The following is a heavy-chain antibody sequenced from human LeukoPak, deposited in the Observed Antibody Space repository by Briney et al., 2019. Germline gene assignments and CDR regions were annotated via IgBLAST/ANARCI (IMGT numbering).Heavy chain of an antibody. CDR3: ARDPAGYSSGWSSDY. CDR2: IYTSGST. J-gene: IGHJ4*02. Sequence: SETLSLTCTVSGGSISSYYWSWIRQPAGKGLERIGRIYTSGSTNYNPSLKSRVTMSVDTSKNQFSLKLSSVTAADTAVYYCARDPAGYSSGWSSDYRGQGTLVTVSS. D-gene: IGHD6-19*01. CDR1: GGSISSYY. V-gene: IGHV4-4*07.